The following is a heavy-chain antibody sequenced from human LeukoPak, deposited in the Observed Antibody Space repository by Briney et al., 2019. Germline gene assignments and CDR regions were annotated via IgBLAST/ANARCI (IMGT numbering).Heavy chain of an antibody. D-gene: IGHD6-13*01. CDR2: ISWNSGSI. CDR3: AKDGDGGSSSWYFDY. CDR1: GFTFDDYA. Sequence: PGRSLRLSCAASGFTFDDYAMHWVRQAPGKGLEWVSGISWNSGSIGYADSVKGRFTISRDKAKNSLYLQMNSLRAEDAALYYCAKDGDGGSSSWYFDYWGQGTLVTVSS. V-gene: IGHV3-9*01. J-gene: IGHJ4*02.